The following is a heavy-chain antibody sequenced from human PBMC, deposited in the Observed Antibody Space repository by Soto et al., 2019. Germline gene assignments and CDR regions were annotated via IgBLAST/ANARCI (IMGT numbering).Heavy chain of an antibody. CDR2: IIPIFGTA. J-gene: IGHJ6*02. Sequence: QVQLVQSGAEVKKPGSSVKVSCKASGGTFSSYAISWVRQAPGQGLEWMGGIIPIFGTANYAQKFQGRVTITADESTSTAYMELSSLRSEDTAVYYCARGKYDSSGYYNLHGHYGMDVWGQGTTVTVSS. V-gene: IGHV1-69*01. D-gene: IGHD3-22*01. CDR3: ARGKYDSSGYYNLHGHYGMDV. CDR1: GGTFSSYA.